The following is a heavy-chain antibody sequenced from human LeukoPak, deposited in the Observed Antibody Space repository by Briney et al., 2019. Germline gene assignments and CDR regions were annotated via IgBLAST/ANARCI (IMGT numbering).Heavy chain of an antibody. CDR3: ARGPYSSGYRAFDI. D-gene: IGHD3-22*01. J-gene: IGHJ3*02. CDR2: IHYTGST. V-gene: IGHV4-59*12. CDR1: GGSINSYY. Sequence: SETLSLTCTVSGGSINSYYWSWIRQPPGKGLECIGYIHYTGSTNYNPSLKSRVTISVDTSKSQFSLKLSSVTAADTAVYYCARGPYSSGYRAFDIWGQGTMVTVSS.